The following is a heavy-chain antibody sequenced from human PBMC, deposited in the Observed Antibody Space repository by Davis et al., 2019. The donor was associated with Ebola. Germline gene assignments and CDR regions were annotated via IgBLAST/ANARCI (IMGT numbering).Heavy chain of an antibody. CDR1: GFSLSTRGVG. V-gene: IGHV2-5*02. CDR2: IYWDDDR. D-gene: IGHD3-10*01. Sequence: SGPTLVNPTQTLTLTCTFSGFSLSTRGVGVGWIRQPPGKALEWLALIYWDDDRRYSPSLRSRLTITKDTSKNQVVLTMTKMDPVDTATYYCAHTPYYYGAYYFDYWGQGTLVTVSS. CDR3: AHTPYYYGAYYFDY. J-gene: IGHJ4*02.